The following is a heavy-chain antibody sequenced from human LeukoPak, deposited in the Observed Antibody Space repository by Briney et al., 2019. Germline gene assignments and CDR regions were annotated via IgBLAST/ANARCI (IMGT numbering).Heavy chain of an antibody. Sequence: SENLSLTCTVSGGSISSYYWSWIRQPPGKGLEWIGYIYYSGSTNYNPSLKSRVTISVDTSKNQFSLKLSSVTAADTAVYYCARAPPHYYDSSGYYYYYYYYGMDVWGQGTTVTVSS. CDR3: ARAPPHYYDSSGYYYYYYYYGMDV. D-gene: IGHD3-22*01. CDR2: IYYSGST. J-gene: IGHJ6*02. V-gene: IGHV4-59*01. CDR1: GGSISSYY.